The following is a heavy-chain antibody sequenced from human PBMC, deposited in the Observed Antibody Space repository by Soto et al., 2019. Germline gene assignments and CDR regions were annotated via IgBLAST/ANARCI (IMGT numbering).Heavy chain of an antibody. Sequence: QVQLQESGPGLVKPSQTLSLTCTVSGGSISSGDYYWSWIRQPPGKGLEWIGYIYYSGSTYYNPTLQSRVTISVDTSKNQFSLKLSSVTAADPAVYYCARRCSGGSCYGVYFDYWGQGTLVTVSS. CDR1: GGSISSGDYY. D-gene: IGHD2-15*01. CDR2: IYYSGST. CDR3: ARRCSGGSCYGVYFDY. V-gene: IGHV4-30-4*01. J-gene: IGHJ4*02.